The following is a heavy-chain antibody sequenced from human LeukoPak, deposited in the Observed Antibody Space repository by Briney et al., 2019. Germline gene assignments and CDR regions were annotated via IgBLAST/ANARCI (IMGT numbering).Heavy chain of an antibody. D-gene: IGHD6-25*01. J-gene: IGHJ4*02. V-gene: IGHV3-30*18. CDR3: SKDAAALTSGIAASTHEF. CDR1: GYTFSDYG. CDR2: ISYSGVVK. Sequence: GGSLGLSCTASGYTFSDYGMHWVRQAPGKGLEWLSVISYSGVVKFYADSVKGRFTISRDNSKNTLYLQMNNLADEDTAVYYCSKDAAALTSGIAASTHEFWAQGTLVTVSS.